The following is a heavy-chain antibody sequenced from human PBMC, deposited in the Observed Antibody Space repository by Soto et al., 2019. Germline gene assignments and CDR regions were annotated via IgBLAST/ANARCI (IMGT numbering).Heavy chain of an antibody. CDR1: GNTFSGYY. CDR3: ARDRGGYLDF. V-gene: IGHV1-2*02. J-gene: IGHJ4*02. D-gene: IGHD3-10*01. Sequence: ASVKVSCKASGNTFSGYYVHWVRQAPGQGLEWMGWISPNSGVTSYAQKFQGRVTMTRDTSISTVYMELNRLRSDDTAVYYCARDRGGYLDFWVQGALVTVSS. CDR2: ISPNSGVT.